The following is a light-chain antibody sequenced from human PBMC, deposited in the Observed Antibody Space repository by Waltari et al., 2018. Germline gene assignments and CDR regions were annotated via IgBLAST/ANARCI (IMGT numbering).Light chain of an antibody. CDR1: SSNIGAGSD. V-gene: IGLV1-40*01. J-gene: IGLJ3*02. CDR3: QSYDSSLSGSV. Sequence: QSVLTQPPSVSGAPGQRVTISCTGSSSNIGAGSDVHWYQQLPGTAPKLLIYADFNRPSGVPDRFSGSKSGTSASLAITGLQAEDEADYYCQSYDSSLSGSVFGGGTKLTV. CDR2: ADF.